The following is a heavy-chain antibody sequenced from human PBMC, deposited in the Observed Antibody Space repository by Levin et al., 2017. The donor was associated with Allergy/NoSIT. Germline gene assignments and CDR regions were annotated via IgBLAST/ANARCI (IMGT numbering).Heavy chain of an antibody. J-gene: IGHJ3*02. D-gene: IGHD6-13*01. CDR2: ISSSSSYT. V-gene: IGHV3-21*01. CDR3: ARDSSSWSRNAFDI. Sequence: GGSLRLSCAASGFTFSSYSMNWVRQAPGKGLEWVSSISSSSSYTYYADSVKGRFTISRDNAKNSLYLQMNSLRAEDTAVYYCARDSSSWSRNAFDIWGQGTMVTVSS. CDR1: GFTFSSYS.